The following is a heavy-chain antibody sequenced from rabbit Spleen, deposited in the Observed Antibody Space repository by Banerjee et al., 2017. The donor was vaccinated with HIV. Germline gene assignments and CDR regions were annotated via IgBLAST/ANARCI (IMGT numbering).Heavy chain of an antibody. CDR3: ARDNAGYAGYGDAEDYYFKL. J-gene: IGHJ4*01. V-gene: IGHV1S45*01. CDR1: GFTISSSDY. D-gene: IGHD7-1*01. Sequence: QEQLEESGGGLVQPEGSLTLTCTASGFTISSSDYMCWVRQASGKGLEWIGCIYVGSGSTHYASWAKGRVTISKPSSTTVTLQMTSLTAADTATYFCARDNAGYAGYGDAEDYYFKLWGQGTLVTVS. CDR2: IYVGSGST.